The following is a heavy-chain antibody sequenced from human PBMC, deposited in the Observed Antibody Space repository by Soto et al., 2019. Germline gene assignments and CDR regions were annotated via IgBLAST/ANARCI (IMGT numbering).Heavy chain of an antibody. CDR2: ISGSGGSA. CDR1: GFPFSNFA. CDR3: AEVRISSYYMDV. J-gene: IGHJ6*03. D-gene: IGHD3-10*01. V-gene: IGHV3-23*01. Sequence: GGSLRLSWAGSGFPFSNFAMSWVRQAPGKGLEWVSIISGSGGSAYYVDSVKGRFTISRDNSKNTVYLQMNSLRAEDTAVYYCAEVRISSYYMDVWGQGTTVTVS.